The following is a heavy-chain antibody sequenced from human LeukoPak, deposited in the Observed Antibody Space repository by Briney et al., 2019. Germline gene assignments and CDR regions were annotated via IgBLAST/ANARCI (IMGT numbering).Heavy chain of an antibody. CDR1: GYTFISYG. CDR3: ARVYYDSSGYNRYYFDY. V-gene: IGHV1-18*01. CDR2: ISAYNGNT. D-gene: IGHD3-22*01. Sequence: ASVKVSCKASGYTFISYGISWVRQAPGQGLEWMGWISAYNGNTNYAQKLQGRVTMTTDTSTSTAYMELRSLRSDDTAVYYCARVYYDSSGYNRYYFDYWGQGTLVTVSS. J-gene: IGHJ4*02.